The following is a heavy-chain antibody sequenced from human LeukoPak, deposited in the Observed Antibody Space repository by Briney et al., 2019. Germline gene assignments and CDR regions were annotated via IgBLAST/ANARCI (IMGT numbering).Heavy chain of an antibody. CDR1: GFTFNYYS. Sequence: GGSLRLSCAASGFTFNYYSMNWVRQAPGKGLEWVSSISSLSNYIYYADSVKGRFTISRDNAKNSLYLQMNSLRAEDTAVYYCARDWGNWDFDYWGQGTLVTVSS. J-gene: IGHJ4*02. CDR3: ARDWGNWDFDY. D-gene: IGHD1-1*01. V-gene: IGHV3-21*01. CDR2: ISSLSNYI.